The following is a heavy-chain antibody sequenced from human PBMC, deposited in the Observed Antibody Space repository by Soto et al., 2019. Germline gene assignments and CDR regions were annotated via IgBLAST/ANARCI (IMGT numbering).Heavy chain of an antibody. Sequence: EVQLVESGGGLVQPGGSLRLSCAASGFTFSSYSMNWVRQAPGKGLEWVSYISSSSSTIYYADSVKGRFTISRDNAKNSLYLQMNSLRDEDTAVYYCARDPTGYCSSTSCHRGTFGYWGQGTLVTVSS. CDR2: ISSSSSTI. D-gene: IGHD2-2*02. CDR1: GFTFSSYS. V-gene: IGHV3-48*02. CDR3: ARDPTGYCSSTSCHRGTFGY. J-gene: IGHJ4*02.